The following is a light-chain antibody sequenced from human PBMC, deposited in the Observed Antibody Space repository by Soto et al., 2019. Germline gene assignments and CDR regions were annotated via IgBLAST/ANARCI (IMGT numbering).Light chain of an antibody. J-gene: IGLJ2*01. V-gene: IGLV1-44*01. Sequence: QSVLTQPPSASGTPGQRVTISCSGSISNIGSNTVSWFQQLPGAAPKLLIHSYNQRPSGVPDRFSGSKSGTSVSLAISGLQSEDEADYFCAAWDNSLNAVVFGGGTKVTVL. CDR2: SYN. CDR1: ISNIGSNT. CDR3: AAWDNSLNAVV.